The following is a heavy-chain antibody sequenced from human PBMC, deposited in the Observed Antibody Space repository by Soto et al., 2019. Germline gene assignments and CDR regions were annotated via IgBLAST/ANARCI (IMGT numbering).Heavy chain of an antibody. CDR2: ISTSGTTM. D-gene: IGHD3-22*01. J-gene: IGHJ3*02. Sequence: PGGSLRLSCVASGFTFSDYYMSWIRQAPGKGLEWVSYISTSGTTMNYADSVRGRFTISRDDAKNSVYLQMNGLRDEDTAVYYCARERGDNSGYFPVLVGAFDIWGPGTMVTVSS. CDR1: GFTFSDYY. CDR3: ARERGDNSGYFPVLVGAFDI. V-gene: IGHV3-11*01.